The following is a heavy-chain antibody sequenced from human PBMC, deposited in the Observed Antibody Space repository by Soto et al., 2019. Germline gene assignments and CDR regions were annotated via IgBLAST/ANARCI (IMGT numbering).Heavy chain of an antibody. CDR1: GFTFSDYY. V-gene: IGHV3-11*01. Sequence: VQLVESGGGLGKPGGSLRLSCAASGFTFSDYYMTWIRQAPGKGLEWLAYISRDGNAIFYADSVNGRFTISRDNAKNSLFLQMDDLRAEDTGMFFCARGAEMSTLTKWFDPWGQGTLVIVSS. CDR2: ISRDGNAI. J-gene: IGHJ5*02. D-gene: IGHD1-1*01. CDR3: ARGAEMSTLTKWFDP.